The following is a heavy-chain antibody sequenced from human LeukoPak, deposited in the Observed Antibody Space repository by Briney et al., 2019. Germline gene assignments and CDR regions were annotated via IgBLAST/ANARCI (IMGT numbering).Heavy chain of an antibody. CDR3: ARGGYHSD. Sequence: GGSLRLSCAASGFTFSNYWMHWVRQAPGKGLEWVSVIYSGGSTYYADSVKGRFTISRDNSKNTLYLQMNSLRAEDTAVYYCARGGYHSDWGQGTLVTVSS. V-gene: IGHV3-53*01. CDR2: IYSGGST. CDR1: GFTFSNYW. J-gene: IGHJ4*02. D-gene: IGHD5-18*01.